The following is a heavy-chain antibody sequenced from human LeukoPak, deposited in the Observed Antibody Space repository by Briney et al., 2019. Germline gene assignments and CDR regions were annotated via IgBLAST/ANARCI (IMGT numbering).Heavy chain of an antibody. CDR1: GFTFSSYS. CDR2: ISSSSSYI. V-gene: IGHV3-21*01. J-gene: IGHJ4*02. D-gene: IGHD3-9*01. CDR3: ARDIDLLRYFDWPLDY. Sequence: GGSLRLSCAASGFTFSSYSMNWVRQAPGKGLEWVSSISSSSSYIYYADSVKGRFTISRDNAKNSLYLQMNSLRAEDTAVYYCARDIDLLRYFDWPLDYWGQGTLVTVSS.